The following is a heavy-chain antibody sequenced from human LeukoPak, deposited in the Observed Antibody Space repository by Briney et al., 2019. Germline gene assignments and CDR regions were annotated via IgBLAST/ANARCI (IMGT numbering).Heavy chain of an antibody. CDR1: GYTFATYG. J-gene: IGHJ4*02. D-gene: IGHD1-26*01. CDR3: AKVVGDRMDY. Sequence: ASVKVSCKAAGYTFATYGFCWVRHAPGHGLVWMGWISANTGKTDYAQKFQGRVTMTTDTSTSTAYMELRSLRPDDTAVYYCAKVVGDRMDYWGQGTLLTVSS. CDR2: ISANTGKT. V-gene: IGHV1-18*01.